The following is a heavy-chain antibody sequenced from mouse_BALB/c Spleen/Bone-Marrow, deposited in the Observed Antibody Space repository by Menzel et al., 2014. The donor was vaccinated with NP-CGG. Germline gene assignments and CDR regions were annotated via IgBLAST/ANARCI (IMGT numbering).Heavy chain of an antibody. J-gene: IGHJ4*01. CDR2: IDPANGNT. CDR3: ARWEYYAMDY. CDR1: GFNIKDTY. D-gene: IGHD4-1*01. Sequence: LVESGAELVKPGASVKLSCTASGFNIKDTYMHWVKQRPEQGLEWIGRIDPANGNTKYDPKFQGKAIITADTSSNTAYLQLSSLTSEDTAVYYCARWEYYAMDYWGQGTSVTVSS. V-gene: IGHV14-3*02.